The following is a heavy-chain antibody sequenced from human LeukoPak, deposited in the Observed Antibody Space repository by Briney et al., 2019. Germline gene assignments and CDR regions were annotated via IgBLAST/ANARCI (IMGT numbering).Heavy chain of an antibody. CDR1: GGSISDYY. J-gene: IGHJ4*02. CDR2: LSYSGST. V-gene: IGHV4-59*01. Sequence: SETLSLTCTVSGGSISDYYWNWIRQPPGKGLEWIGYLSYSGSTNYNPSLRSRVTISGDTSKNQFSLTVTSVTAADTAVYYCARLPARRVVTTPTYFDSWGQGTLVTVSS. D-gene: IGHD2-21*02. CDR3: ARLPARRVVTTPTYFDS.